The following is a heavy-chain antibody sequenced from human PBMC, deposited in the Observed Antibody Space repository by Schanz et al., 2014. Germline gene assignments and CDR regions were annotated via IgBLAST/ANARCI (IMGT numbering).Heavy chain of an antibody. CDR2: ISRDGTTS. D-gene: IGHD2-8*01. Sequence: QVQLVESGGGLVKPGGSLRLSCVASGFIFNDYYMNWIRQAPGKGLEWLSYISRDGTTSYYADSVKGRFTISRDNAKNSLFLQMNSLRADDTAVYYCARDMLRRYGALEIWGRGTMVTVSS. J-gene: IGHJ3*02. CDR1: GFIFNDYY. CDR3: ARDMLRRYGALEI. V-gene: IGHV3-11*04.